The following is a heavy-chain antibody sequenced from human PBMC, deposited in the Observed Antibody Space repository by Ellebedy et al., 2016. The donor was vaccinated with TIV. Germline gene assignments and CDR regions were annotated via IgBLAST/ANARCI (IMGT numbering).Heavy chain of an antibody. D-gene: IGHD5-12*01. CDR3: ARGADIVRVILSNYFYSTMDV. CDR1: RYTFSTHY. Sequence: AASVKVSCKASRYTFSTHYMHWVRRAPGHGLEWVGIIHPSGGSTIYAQKFQGRVTMTRDTSITTAYMELSRMKSDDTAVYYCARGADIVRVILSNYFYSTMDVWGQGTTVTVS. CDR2: IHPSGGST. J-gene: IGHJ6*02. V-gene: IGHV1-46*01.